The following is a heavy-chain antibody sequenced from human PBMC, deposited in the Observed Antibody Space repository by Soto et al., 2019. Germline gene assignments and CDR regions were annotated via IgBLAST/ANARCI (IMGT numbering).Heavy chain of an antibody. CDR1: GGSFSGYY. D-gene: IGHD3-3*01. J-gene: IGHJ4*02. V-gene: IGHV4-34*01. CDR3: ARGEGQITIFGVVSQMGY. CDR2: INHSGST. Sequence: ASETLSLTCAVYGGSFSGYYWSWIRQPPGKGLEWIGEINHSGSTNYNPSLKSRVTISVDTSKNQFSLKLSSVTAADTAVYYCARGEGQITIFGVVSQMGYWGQGTLVTV.